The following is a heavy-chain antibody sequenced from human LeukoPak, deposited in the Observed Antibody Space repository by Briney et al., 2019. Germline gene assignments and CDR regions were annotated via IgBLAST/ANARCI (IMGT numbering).Heavy chain of an antibody. CDR3: ARDLFSGSHAFDY. CDR2: IIPIFGTA. V-gene: IGHV1-69*05. Sequence: SVKVSCKASGGTFSSYAISWVRQAPGQGLEWMGGIIPIFGTANYAQRFQGRVTITTDESTSTAYMELSSLRSEDTAVYYCARDLFSGSHAFDYWGQGTLVTVSS. CDR1: GGTFSSYA. J-gene: IGHJ4*02. D-gene: IGHD3-22*01.